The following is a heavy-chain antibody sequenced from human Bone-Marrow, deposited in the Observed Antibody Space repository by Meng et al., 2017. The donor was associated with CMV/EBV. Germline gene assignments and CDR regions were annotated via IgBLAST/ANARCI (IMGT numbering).Heavy chain of an antibody. J-gene: IGHJ6*02. D-gene: IGHD2-2*01. V-gene: IGHV4-39*07. CDR1: GVSMKRNTYY. Sequence: GSLRLSCTVSGVSMKRNTYYWGWNRQPPGKGLEGIGSMYDSGSTHYNPSLKRRVCIIVDSSKSHLSLSLRSVTAADTAVYYCGRASGVFFSSANGYSGGTDVWGQGTTVTVYS. CDR2: MYDSGST. CDR3: GRASGVFFSSANGYSGGTDV.